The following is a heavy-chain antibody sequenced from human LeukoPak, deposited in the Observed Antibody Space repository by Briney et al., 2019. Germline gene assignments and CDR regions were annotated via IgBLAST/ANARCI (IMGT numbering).Heavy chain of an antibody. CDR3: ARDHNYAFDN. Sequence: SGRSLRLSCAATGFTFSSYGMHWVRQAPGKGLEWVAVIWYDGSNKYYADSVKGRFTISRDNSKNTLYLQMNSLRAEDTAVYYCARDHNYAFDNWGQGTLVSVSS. CDR2: IWYDGSNK. V-gene: IGHV3-33*01. D-gene: IGHD1-1*01. CDR1: GFTFSSYG. J-gene: IGHJ4*02.